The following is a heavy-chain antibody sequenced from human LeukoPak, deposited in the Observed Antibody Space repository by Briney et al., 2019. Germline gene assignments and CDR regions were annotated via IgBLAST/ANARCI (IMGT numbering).Heavy chain of an antibody. CDR2: IYPGDSDT. CDR1: GYNFTNYW. J-gene: IGHJ4*02. CDR3: ARQGPLGYGSSPSCFPSFDY. Sequence: GESLKISCKGSGYNFTNYWIAWVRQMPGKGLEWMGIIYPGDSDTRYSPSFQGQVTISTDKSISTAYLQWSSLKASDTAIYYCARQGPLGYGSSPSCFPSFDYWGQGTLVTVSS. D-gene: IGHD2-2*01. V-gene: IGHV5-51*01.